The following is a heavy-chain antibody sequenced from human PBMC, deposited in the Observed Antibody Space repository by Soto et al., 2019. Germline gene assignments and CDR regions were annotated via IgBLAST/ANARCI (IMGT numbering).Heavy chain of an antibody. Sequence: GGSLRLSCAASGFTFSSYAMSWVRQAPGKGLEWVSAISGSGGSTYYADSVKGRFTISRDNSKNTLYLQMNNLRAEDTAVYYCATVEAGIVVVPAAYFDYWGQGTLVTVSS. CDR1: GFTFSSYA. CDR3: ATVEAGIVVVPAAYFDY. D-gene: IGHD2-2*01. CDR2: ISGSGGST. V-gene: IGHV3-23*01. J-gene: IGHJ4*02.